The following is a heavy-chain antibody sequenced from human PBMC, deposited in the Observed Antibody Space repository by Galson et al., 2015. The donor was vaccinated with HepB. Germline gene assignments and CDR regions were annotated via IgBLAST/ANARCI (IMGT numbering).Heavy chain of an antibody. D-gene: IGHD6-13*01. CDR1: GYTFTSYG. CDR3: ARDRSGSQQLNYFDY. CDR2: ISAYNGNT. J-gene: IGHJ4*02. Sequence: SVKVSCKASGYTFTSYGISWVRQAPGQGLEWMGWISAYNGNTNYAQKLQGRVTMTTDTSTSTAYMELRSLRSDDTAVYYCARDRSGSQQLNYFDYWGQGTLVTVSS. V-gene: IGHV1-18*01.